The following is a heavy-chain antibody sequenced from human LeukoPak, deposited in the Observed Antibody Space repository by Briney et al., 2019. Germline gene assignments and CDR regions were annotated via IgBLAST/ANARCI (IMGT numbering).Heavy chain of an antibody. CDR1: GFTFSSYA. CDR2: ISGSGGST. D-gene: IGHD3-16*01. V-gene: IGHV3-23*01. J-gene: IGHJ5*02. Sequence: PGGSLRLSCAASGFTFSSYAMSWVRQAPGKGLEWVSAISGSGGSTYYAGSVKGRFTISRDNSKNTLYLQMNSLRAEDTAVYYCATRHADPSVTFGGNWFDPWGQGTLVTVSS. CDR3: ATRHADPSVTFGGNWFDP.